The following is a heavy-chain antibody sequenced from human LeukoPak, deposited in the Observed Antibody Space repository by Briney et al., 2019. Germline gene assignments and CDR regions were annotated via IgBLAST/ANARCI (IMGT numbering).Heavy chain of an antibody. D-gene: IGHD5-18*01. J-gene: IGHJ4*02. CDR2: ISAGGRT. CDR3: AKGIQLWSTSFDY. V-gene: IGHV3-23*01. Sequence: GGSLRLSCAASGFTFTSYAISWVRQALGDGLEWVSTISAGGRTYYADSVKGRFTISRDNSKNTLYLQMNSLRADDTAIYYCAKGIQLWSTSFDYWGQGTLVTVSS. CDR1: GFTFTSYA.